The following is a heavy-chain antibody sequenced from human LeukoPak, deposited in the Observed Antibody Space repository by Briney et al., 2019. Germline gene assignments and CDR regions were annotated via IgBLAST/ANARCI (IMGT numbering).Heavy chain of an antibody. D-gene: IGHD6-19*01. V-gene: IGHV3-30-3*01. CDR1: GFTFNDYA. J-gene: IGHJ4*02. Sequence: GGSLRLSCAASGFTFNDYAMHWVRQAPGRGLEWVALISYDGNNRYYADSVKGRFTISRDNSKNTLYLHMNSLRGEDTAIYSCARAPYRSGWYYFDFWGQGTLVTVSS. CDR3: ARAPYRSGWYYFDF. CDR2: ISYDGNNR.